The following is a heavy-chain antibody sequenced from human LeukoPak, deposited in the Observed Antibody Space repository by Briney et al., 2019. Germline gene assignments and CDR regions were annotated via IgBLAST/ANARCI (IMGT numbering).Heavy chain of an antibody. Sequence: PGGSLRLSCAASGFTFSSYSMNWVRQAPGKGLEWVSSISRSSTYIYCADSVKGRFTISRDDAKNSLYLKMNGLRAEDAAVYYCARDRTLYYDNSGLDYWGEGTLVTVSS. V-gene: IGHV3-21*01. CDR2: ISRSSTYI. CDR1: GFTFSSYS. D-gene: IGHD3-22*01. CDR3: ARDRTLYYDNSGLDY. J-gene: IGHJ4*02.